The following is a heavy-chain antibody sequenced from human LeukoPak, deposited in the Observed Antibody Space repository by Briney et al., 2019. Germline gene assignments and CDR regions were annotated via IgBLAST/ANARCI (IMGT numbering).Heavy chain of an antibody. CDR3: ARGKYSSSSNWFDP. CDR2: INPNSGGT. D-gene: IGHD6-6*01. V-gene: IGHV1-2*02. J-gene: IGHJ5*02. CDR1: GYTFSDYY. Sequence: GASVKVSCKASGYTFSDYYMHWVRQAPGQGLEWMGWINPNSGGTNYAQKFQGRVTMTRDTSISTAYMELSRLRSDDTAVYYCARGKYSSSSNWFDPWGQGTLVTVSS.